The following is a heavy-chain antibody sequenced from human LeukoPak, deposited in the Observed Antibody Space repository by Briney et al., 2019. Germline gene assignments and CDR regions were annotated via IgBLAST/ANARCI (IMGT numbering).Heavy chain of an antibody. Sequence: GGSLRLSCAASGFTFSSYAMHWVRQAPGKGLEWVAVISYDGSNKYYADSVKGRFTVSRDNSKNTLYLQMSSLRAEDTAVYYCARGRESSGNILYCWGQGTLVTVSS. CDR2: ISYDGSNK. CDR3: ARGRESSGNILYC. J-gene: IGHJ4*02. V-gene: IGHV3-30*14. D-gene: IGHD1-26*01. CDR1: GFTFSSYA.